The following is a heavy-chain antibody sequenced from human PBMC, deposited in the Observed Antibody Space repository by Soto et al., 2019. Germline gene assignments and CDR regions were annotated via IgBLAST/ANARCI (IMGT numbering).Heavy chain of an antibody. J-gene: IGHJ4*02. Sequence: EVQLVESGGGLIQPGGSLRLSCAASGFTVRSNYMSWVRQAPGKGLEWVAVIYSGGRIYHAESVKGRFTISRDNSKNTLYLQMNGLRAEDTAVYYCARVRVDNSGWYYFDCWGQGTLVTVSS. CDR3: ARVRVDNSGWYYFDC. CDR1: GFTVRSNY. D-gene: IGHD6-19*01. V-gene: IGHV3-53*01. CDR2: IYSGGRI.